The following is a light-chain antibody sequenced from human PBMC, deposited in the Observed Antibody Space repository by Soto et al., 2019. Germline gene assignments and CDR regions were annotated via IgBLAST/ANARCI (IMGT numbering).Light chain of an antibody. V-gene: IGKV1-5*03. CDR2: KAS. Sequence: DIQMTQSPPTLSASVGDRVTISCRASQSITGWLAWFQQKPGKAPKLLISKASKLESGVPSRFSGSGSGTDFTLTISGLQPDDFATYYCQQYNPYSPWTFGQGTNVDIK. J-gene: IGKJ1*01. CDR3: QQYNPYSPWT. CDR1: QSITGW.